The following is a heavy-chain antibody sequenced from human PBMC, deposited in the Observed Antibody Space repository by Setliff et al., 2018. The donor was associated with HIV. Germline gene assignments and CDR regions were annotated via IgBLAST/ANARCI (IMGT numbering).Heavy chain of an antibody. CDR1: GGSFSGYY. D-gene: IGHD3-10*01. Sequence: SETLSLTCAVYGGSFSGYYWSWIRQPPGKGLEWIGEINHSGSTSYNPSLKIRVTISLDTSKKQFSLRVNSVTAADTAVFYCARHRVITGSFDSWGQGTLVTVSS. J-gene: IGHJ4*02. CDR2: INHSGST. V-gene: IGHV4-34*01. CDR3: ARHRVITGSFDS.